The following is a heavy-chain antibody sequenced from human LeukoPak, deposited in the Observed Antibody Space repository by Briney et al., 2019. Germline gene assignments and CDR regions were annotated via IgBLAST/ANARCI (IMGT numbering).Heavy chain of an antibody. D-gene: IGHD4/OR15-4a*01. V-gene: IGHV4-30-4*01. CDR2: IYYSGST. CDR3: ARAVDYNWFDP. CDR1: GGSISSGDYY. J-gene: IGHJ5*02. Sequence: SSETLSLTCTVSGGSISSGDYYRSWIRQPPGKGLEWIGYIYYSGSTYYNPSLKSRVTISVDTSKNQFSLKLSSVTAADTAVYYCARAVDYNWFDPWGQGTLVTVSS.